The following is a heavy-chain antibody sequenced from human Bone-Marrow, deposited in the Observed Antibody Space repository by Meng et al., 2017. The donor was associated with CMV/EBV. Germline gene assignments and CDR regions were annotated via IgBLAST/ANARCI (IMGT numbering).Heavy chain of an antibody. Sequence: GGSLRLSCAASGFTFSSYAMSWVRQAPGKGLEWVSVIYSGGSSTYYADSVKGRFTISRDNSKNTLYLQMNSLRAGDTAVYYCAKAKYYYDSPIDYWGQGTLVTVSS. V-gene: IGHV3-23*03. J-gene: IGHJ4*02. CDR3: AKAKYYYDSPIDY. CDR2: IYSGGSST. CDR1: GFTFSSYA. D-gene: IGHD3-22*01.